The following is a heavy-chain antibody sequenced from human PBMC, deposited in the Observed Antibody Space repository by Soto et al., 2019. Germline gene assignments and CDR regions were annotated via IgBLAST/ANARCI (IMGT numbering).Heavy chain of an antibody. V-gene: IGHV4-59*01. J-gene: IGHJ4*02. CDR1: GGSISSYH. Sequence: PSETLSLTCTVSGGSISSYHWSWIRQPPGKGLEWIGNIYYSGSTNYNPPLKSRVTISVDTSKNQFSLKLSSVTAADTAVYYCARYYGSGSYRYYFDYWGQGTLVTVSS. D-gene: IGHD3-10*01. CDR3: ARYYGSGSYRYYFDY. CDR2: IYYSGST.